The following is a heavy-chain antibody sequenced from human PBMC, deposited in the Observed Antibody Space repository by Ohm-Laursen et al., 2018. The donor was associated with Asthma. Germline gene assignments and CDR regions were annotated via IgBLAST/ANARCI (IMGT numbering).Heavy chain of an antibody. CDR1: GYTFTSYA. CDR2: INAGNGNT. D-gene: IGHD3-22*01. Sequence: SVKVSCKASGYTFTSYAMHWVRQAPGQRLEWMGWINAGNGNTKYSQKFQGRVTITRDTSASTAYMELSSLRSEDTAVYYCARVRLDYYDSPFDYWGQGTLVTVSS. CDR3: ARVRLDYYDSPFDY. V-gene: IGHV1-3*01. J-gene: IGHJ4*02.